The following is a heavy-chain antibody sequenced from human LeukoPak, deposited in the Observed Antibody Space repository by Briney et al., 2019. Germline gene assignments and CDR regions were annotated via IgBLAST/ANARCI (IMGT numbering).Heavy chain of an antibody. V-gene: IGHV4-34*01. CDR1: GGSFSGYY. Sequence: PSETLSLTCAVYGGSFSGYYWSWIRQPPGKGLEWIGEINHSGSTNYNPSLKSRVTISVDTSKNQFSLKLSSVTAADTAVYYYARGTMYSSGWYFDYWGQGTLVTVSS. D-gene: IGHD6-19*01. J-gene: IGHJ4*02. CDR3: ARGTMYSSGWYFDY. CDR2: INHSGST.